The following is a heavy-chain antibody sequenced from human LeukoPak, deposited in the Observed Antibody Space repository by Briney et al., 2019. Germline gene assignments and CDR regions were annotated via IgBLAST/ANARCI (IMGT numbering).Heavy chain of an antibody. CDR2: ISNNADTT. CDR1: GFTFTAYS. Sequence: GSLRLSCSASGFTFTAYSMYWVRPAPGKGLEYVSAISNNADTTYYADSVKGRFTISRDNSKNTLYLQMSSLRAEDTAVYSCVKGWVRGVMNYWGQGTLVTVSS. D-gene: IGHD3-10*01. V-gene: IGHV3-64D*06. J-gene: IGHJ4*02. CDR3: VKGWVRGVMNY.